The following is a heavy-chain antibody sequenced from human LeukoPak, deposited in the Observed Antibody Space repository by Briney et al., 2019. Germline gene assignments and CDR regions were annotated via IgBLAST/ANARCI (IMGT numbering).Heavy chain of an antibody. Sequence: GGSLRLSCAASGFTFSSYGMHWVRQAPGKGLEWVAFIRYDGSNKYYADSVKGRFTISRDNSKNTLYLQTNSLRAEDTAVYYCAKIDATAATFDYWGQGTLVTVSS. D-gene: IGHD2-15*01. J-gene: IGHJ4*02. V-gene: IGHV3-30*02. CDR1: GFTFSSYG. CDR2: IRYDGSNK. CDR3: AKIDATAATFDY.